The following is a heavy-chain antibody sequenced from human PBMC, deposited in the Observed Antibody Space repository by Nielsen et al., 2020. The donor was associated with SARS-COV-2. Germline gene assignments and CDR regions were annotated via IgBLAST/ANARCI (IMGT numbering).Heavy chain of an antibody. V-gene: IGHV4-34*01. D-gene: IGHD3-3*01. CDR1: GGSFSGYY. J-gene: IGHJ4*02. CDR2: INHSGST. Sequence: SETLSLTCAVYGGSFSGYYWSWIRQPPGKGLEWIGEINHSGSTNYNPSLKSRVTISVDTSKNQFSLKLSSVTAADTAVYYCARSSYLRFLEWLWDYFDYWGQGTLVTVSS. CDR3: ARSSYLRFLEWLWDYFDY.